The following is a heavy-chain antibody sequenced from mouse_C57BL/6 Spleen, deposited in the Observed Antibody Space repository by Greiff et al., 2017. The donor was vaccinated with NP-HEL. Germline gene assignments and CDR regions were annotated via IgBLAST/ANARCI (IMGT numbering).Heavy chain of an antibody. J-gene: IGHJ3*01. CDR1: GYTFTSYW. CDR3: ASGGYDYELAWFAY. CDR2: IHPNSGST. D-gene: IGHD2-4*01. V-gene: IGHV1-64*01. Sequence: QVQLQQSGAELVKPGASVKLSCKASGYTFTSYWMHWVKQRPGQGLEWIGMIHPNSGSTNYNEKFKSKATLTVDKSSSPAYMQLSSLTSVDSAVYYCASGGYDYELAWFAYWGQGTLVTVSA.